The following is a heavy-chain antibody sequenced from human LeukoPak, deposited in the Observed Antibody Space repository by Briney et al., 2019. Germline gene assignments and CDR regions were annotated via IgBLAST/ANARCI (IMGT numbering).Heavy chain of an antibody. CDR2: IIPIFGTA. D-gene: IGHD2-2*01. V-gene: IGHV1-69*05. CDR1: GGTFSSYA. CDR3: ARDGCSSTSCPLYYFDY. Sequence: GASVKVSCKASGGTFSSYAISWVRQAPGQGLEWMGGIIPIFGTANYAQKFQGRVTITTDESTSTAYMELSSLRSEDTAVYYCARDGCSSTSCPLYYFDYWGQGTLVTVSS. J-gene: IGHJ4*02.